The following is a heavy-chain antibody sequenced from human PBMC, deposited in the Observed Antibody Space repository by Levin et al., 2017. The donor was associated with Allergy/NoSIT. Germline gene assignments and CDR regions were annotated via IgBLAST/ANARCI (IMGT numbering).Heavy chain of an antibody. CDR3: AGLLRYFDWSHFDY. V-gene: IGHV4-4*02. CDR2: IYQTGTT. CDR1: GDSITTTNW. Sequence: SETLSLTCTVSGDSITTTNWWSWVRQAPGKGPEWIGEIYQTGTTNYNPSLKSRVFISMDKSKNQFSLKVHSVTAADTAVYYCAGLLRYFDWSHFDYWGQGALVTVSS. D-gene: IGHD3-9*01. J-gene: IGHJ4*02.